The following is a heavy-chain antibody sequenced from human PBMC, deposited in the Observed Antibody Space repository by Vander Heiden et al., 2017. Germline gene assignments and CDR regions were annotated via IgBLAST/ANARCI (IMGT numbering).Heavy chain of an antibody. CDR3: ARAPRYYDFWSGYFPGDGMDV. CDR2: INHSGST. J-gene: IGHJ6*02. Sequence: QVQLQQWGAGLLQPSDTLSLTFAVYGGSISGYHWSGIRQPPGKGLGWIGEINHSGSTNYNPSLKGRVTISVDTSKSQFSLKLSSVTAADTAVYYCARAPRYYDFWSGYFPGDGMDVWGQGTTVTVSS. CDR1: GGSISGYH. V-gene: IGHV4-34*01. D-gene: IGHD3-3*01.